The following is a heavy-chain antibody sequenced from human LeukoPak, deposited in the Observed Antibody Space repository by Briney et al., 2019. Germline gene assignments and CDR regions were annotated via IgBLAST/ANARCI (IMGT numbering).Heavy chain of an antibody. CDR3: AREKINTVTTAWFDP. V-gene: IGHV3-53*01. CDR2: IYSGGST. D-gene: IGHD4-17*01. Sequence: PGGSLRLSCAASGFTVSSNYMSWVRQAPGKGLEWVSVIYSGGSTYYADSVKGRFTISRDNSKNTLYLQKNSLRAEDTAVYYCAREKINTVTTAWFDPWGQGTLVTVSS. J-gene: IGHJ5*02. CDR1: GFTVSSNY.